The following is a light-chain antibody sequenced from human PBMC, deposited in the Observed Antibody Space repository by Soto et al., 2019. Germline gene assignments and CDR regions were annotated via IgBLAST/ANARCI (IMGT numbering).Light chain of an antibody. J-gene: IGLJ2*01. CDR2: EVT. V-gene: IGLV2-14*01. Sequence: QSVLTQPASVSGSPGQSITISCTGTSSDIGGYNYVSWYQHHPGKAPKLLIYEVTNRPSGVSNRFSGSKSGNTASLTISGLQAEDEAVYSCNSYTSSSTRVFGGGTQLTFL. CDR1: SSDIGGYNY. CDR3: NSYTSSSTRV.